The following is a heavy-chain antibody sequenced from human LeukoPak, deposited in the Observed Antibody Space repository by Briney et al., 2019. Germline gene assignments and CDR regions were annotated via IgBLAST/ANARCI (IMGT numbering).Heavy chain of an antibody. CDR1: GFTFSSYE. CDR2: ISSSSSYI. CDR3: ARGGPGTAMVFW. D-gene: IGHD5-18*01. Sequence: GGSLRLSCAASGFTFSSYEMNWVRQAQGKGLEWVSSISSSSSYIYYADSVKGRFTISRDDAKNSLYLQMNSLRAEDTAVYYCARGGPGTAMVFWWGQGTLVTVSS. V-gene: IGHV3-21*01. J-gene: IGHJ4*02.